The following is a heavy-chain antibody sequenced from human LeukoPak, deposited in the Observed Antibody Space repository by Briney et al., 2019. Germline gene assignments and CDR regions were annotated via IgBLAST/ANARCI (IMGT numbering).Heavy chain of an antibody. J-gene: IGHJ4*02. CDR2: IKPSDGST. V-gene: IGHV1-46*01. Sequence: ASVKVSCKASGYPFTNYYMHWVRQAPGQGLEWMGIIKPSDGSTRYAQKFQGRVTMTRDTSASTVYMELRSLRSDDTAVYYCARAFGIAVAGTGDYWGQGTLVTVSS. CDR3: ARAFGIAVAGTGDY. CDR1: GYPFTNYY. D-gene: IGHD6-19*01.